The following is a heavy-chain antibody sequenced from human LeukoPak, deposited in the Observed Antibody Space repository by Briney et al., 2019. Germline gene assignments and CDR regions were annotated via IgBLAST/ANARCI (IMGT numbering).Heavy chain of an antibody. Sequence: PSETLSLTCAVYGGSFSGDDWSWISQPPGKGLEWIGEINHSGSTNYNTSLKSRVPISVDQSKKQSSVKLSSVTAADTAVYYCARVPSDSRGYSYWGQGTLVTVSS. CDR3: ARVPSDSRGYSY. V-gene: IGHV4-34*01. J-gene: IGHJ4*02. D-gene: IGHD3-22*01. CDR2: INHSGST. CDR1: GGSFSGDD.